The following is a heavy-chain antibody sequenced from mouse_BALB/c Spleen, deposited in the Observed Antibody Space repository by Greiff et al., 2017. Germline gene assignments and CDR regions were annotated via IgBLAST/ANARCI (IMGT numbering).Heavy chain of an antibody. CDR2: INPSTGYT. CDR3: ARTVVEG. V-gene: IGHV1-7*01. D-gene: IGHD1-1*01. CDR1: GYTFTSYW. Sequence: QVQLKESGAELAKPGASVKMSCKASGYTFTSYWMHWVKQRPGQGLEWIGYINPSTGYTEYNQKFKDKATLTADKSSSTAYMQLSSLTSEDSAVYYCARTVVEGWGQGTLVTVSA. J-gene: IGHJ3*01.